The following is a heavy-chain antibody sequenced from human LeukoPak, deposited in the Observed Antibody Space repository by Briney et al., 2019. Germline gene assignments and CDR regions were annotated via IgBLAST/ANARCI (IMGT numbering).Heavy chain of an antibody. J-gene: IGHJ4*02. D-gene: IGHD3-9*01. CDR1: GYIFTGYY. V-gene: IGHV1-2*02. Sequence: ASVRVSCKASGYIFTGYYMHWVRQAPGQGLEWMGWINPNSGGTNYAQKFQGRVTMTRDTSISTAYMELSRLRSDDTAVYYCASSIRYFDWFKLDYWGQGTLVTVSS. CDR2: INPNSGGT. CDR3: ASSIRYFDWFKLDY.